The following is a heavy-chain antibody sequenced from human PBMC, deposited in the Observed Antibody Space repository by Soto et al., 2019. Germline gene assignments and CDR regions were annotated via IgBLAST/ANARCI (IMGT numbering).Heavy chain of an antibody. D-gene: IGHD5-18*01. Sequence: GGSLRLSCAASGFTFDDYGMHWVRQAPGKGLEWVAGIGWHSGGKNYADSVKGRFTISRDNAKNSLFLQMNSLRVDDTALYYCARDMGSNGYRYGTWFDPWGQGTLGTVS. CDR3: ARDMGSNGYRYGTWFDP. CDR2: IGWHSGGK. J-gene: IGHJ5*02. CDR1: GFTFDDYG. V-gene: IGHV3-9*01.